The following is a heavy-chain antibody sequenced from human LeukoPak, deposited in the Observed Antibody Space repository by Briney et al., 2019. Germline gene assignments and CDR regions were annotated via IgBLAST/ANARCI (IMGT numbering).Heavy chain of an antibody. Sequence: ASVKVSCKASGYTFTSYSISWVRQAPGQGLEWMGWISAYNGNAIYAQKVKGRVTMTTDTSTSTAYMELRSLKSDDTAVYYCARASYCSDGSCYSDYWGQGTLVTVSS. CDR2: ISAYNGNA. D-gene: IGHD2-15*01. CDR1: GYTFTSYS. CDR3: ARASYCSDGSCYSDY. J-gene: IGHJ4*02. V-gene: IGHV1-18*01.